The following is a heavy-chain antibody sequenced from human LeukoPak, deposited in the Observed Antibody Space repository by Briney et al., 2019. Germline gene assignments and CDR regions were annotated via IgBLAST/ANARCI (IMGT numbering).Heavy chain of an antibody. D-gene: IGHD2-2*01. V-gene: IGHV1-18*01. CDR1: GYTFTSYG. Sequence: ASVKVSCKASGYTFTSYGISWVRQAPGQGLEWMGWISAYNGNTNYAQKLQGRVTMTTDTSTSTAYMELRSLRSDDTAVYYCARDFLVVVPAAIGSDFWSGSRDYYFDYWGQGTLVTVSS. CDR3: ARDFLVVVPAAIGSDFWSGSRDYYFDY. J-gene: IGHJ4*02. CDR2: ISAYNGNT.